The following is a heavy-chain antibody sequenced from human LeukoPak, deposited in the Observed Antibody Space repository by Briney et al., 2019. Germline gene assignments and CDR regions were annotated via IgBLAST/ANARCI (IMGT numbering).Heavy chain of an antibody. V-gene: IGHV3-33*01. CDR3: ARDIGARRLDY. CDR1: GFTFRNHG. D-gene: IGHD6-6*01. Sequence: PGRSLRPSCAASGFTFRNHGMHWVRQAPGKGLEWVAVIWYDGSNAYYADSVKGRFTISRDNSRNTLYLQMNSLRADDTAVYYCARDIGARRLDYWGQGTPVTVSS. J-gene: IGHJ4*02. CDR2: IWYDGSNA.